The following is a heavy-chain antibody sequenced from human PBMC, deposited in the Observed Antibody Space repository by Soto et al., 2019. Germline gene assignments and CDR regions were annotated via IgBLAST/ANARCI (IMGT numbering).Heavy chain of an antibody. CDR3: LIHSSSWPIFDL. V-gene: IGHV4-28*01. CDR2: IYYSGTT. Sequence: PSETLSLTCAVSGYSISSSNWWGWIRQPPGKGLEWIGYIYYSGTTYYNPSLKSRVSMSVDTSKNQFSLKLSSVTAADTAVYYFLIHSSSWPIFDLWGQGTLVTVFS. CDR1: GYSISSSNW. D-gene: IGHD6-13*01. J-gene: IGHJ4*02.